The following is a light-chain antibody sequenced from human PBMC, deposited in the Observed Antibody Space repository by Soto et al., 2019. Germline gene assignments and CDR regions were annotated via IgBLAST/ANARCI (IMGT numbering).Light chain of an antibody. CDR2: GAS. V-gene: IGKV3-20*01. Sequence: VLRQSIWIVSVSSRERATLSCRASQSVSSVYLAWYQQRPGQAPSLLMYGASSRATGTPERFSGSGSGTDFTLTISRLEPEDFAVYYCQQYGSSPRTFGQGTKVDIK. J-gene: IGKJ1*01. CDR1: QSVSSVY. CDR3: QQYGSSPRT.